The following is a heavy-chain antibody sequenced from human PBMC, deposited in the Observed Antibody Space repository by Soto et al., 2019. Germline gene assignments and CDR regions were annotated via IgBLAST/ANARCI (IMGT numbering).Heavy chain of an antibody. J-gene: IGHJ6*03. CDR1: GFTFDDYA. CDR2: ICWNGRSK. CDR3: AKDGVSLAYFYYMDV. Sequence: EVQLVESGGALVQPGRSLRLSCAASGFTFDDYAMHWVRQVPGKGLAWVSGICWNGRSKAYAGSVEGRFTISRDSASNSLYLRMDSLRAEDTALYYCAKDGVSLAYFYYMDVFGKGTTVTVSS. V-gene: IGHV3-9*01. D-gene: IGHD2-21*01.